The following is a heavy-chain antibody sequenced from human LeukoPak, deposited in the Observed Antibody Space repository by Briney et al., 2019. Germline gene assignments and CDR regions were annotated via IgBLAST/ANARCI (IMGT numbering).Heavy chain of an antibody. Sequence: GGSLRLSCAASGFTFSSYAMMWVRQAPGEGLEWVSSIGAAGSHIYYADSMKGRFTISRDNAKSSLFLQMNSLRAEDTGIYYCVRVGSGATRADTLDLWGQGTMVTVSS. D-gene: IGHD6-19*01. CDR3: VRVGSGATRADTLDL. V-gene: IGHV3-21*01. CDR2: IGAAGSHI. J-gene: IGHJ3*01. CDR1: GFTFSSYA.